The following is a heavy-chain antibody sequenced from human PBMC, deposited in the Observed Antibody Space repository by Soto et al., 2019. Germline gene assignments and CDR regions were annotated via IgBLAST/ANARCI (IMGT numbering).Heavy chain of an antibody. CDR1: GYTFTGYY. CDR3: ARGRSKGLSAFDI. V-gene: IGHV1-2*04. J-gene: IGHJ3*02. Sequence: ASVKVSCKASGYTFTGYYMHWVRQAPGQGLEWMGWINPNSGGTNYAQKFQGWVTMTRDTSISTAYMELSRLRSDDTAVYYCARGRSKGLSAFDIWGQGTMVTVSS. D-gene: IGHD3-10*01. CDR2: INPNSGGT.